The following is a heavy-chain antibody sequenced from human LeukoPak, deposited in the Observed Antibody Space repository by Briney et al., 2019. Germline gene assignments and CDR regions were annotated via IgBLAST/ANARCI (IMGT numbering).Heavy chain of an antibody. D-gene: IGHD3-10*01. CDR2: IKQDGSEK. CDR3: ARDRGRLGRGLDY. CDR1: GFTVSSNY. Sequence: GGSLRLSCAASGFTVSSNYMSWVRQAPGKGLEWVANIKQDGSEKYYVDSVKGRFTISRDNAKNSLYLQMNSLRAEDTAVYYCARDRGRLGRGLDYWGQGTLVTVSS. V-gene: IGHV3-7*01. J-gene: IGHJ4*02.